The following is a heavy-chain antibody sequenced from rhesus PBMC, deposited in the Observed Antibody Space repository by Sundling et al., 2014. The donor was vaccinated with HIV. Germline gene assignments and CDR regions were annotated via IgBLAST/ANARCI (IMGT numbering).Heavy chain of an antibody. V-gene: IGHV4-165*01. CDR1: GGSFSGYY. CDR2: IYGPSSST. Sequence: QLHLQESGPGLVKPSETLSLTCAVSGGSFSGYYWGWIRQPPGKALEWIGYIYGPSSSTNYNPSLKSRVTISRDTSQSQFSLNLNSVTAADTAVYYCASPKYSWNDVYFDYWGQGVLVTVSS. CDR3: ASPKYSWNDVYFDY. J-gene: IGHJ4*01. D-gene: IGHD1-14*01.